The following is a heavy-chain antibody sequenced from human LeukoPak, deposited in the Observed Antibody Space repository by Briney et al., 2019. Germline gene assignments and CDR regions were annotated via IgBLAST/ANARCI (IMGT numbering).Heavy chain of an antibody. V-gene: IGHV3-66*01. CDR3: AREPSGSSWYSLGAFDI. Sequence: PGGSLRLSCAASGFTVSSNYMSWVRQAPGKGLEWVSVIYSGGSTYYADSVKGRFTISRDNSKNTLYLQMNSLRAEDTAVYYCAREPSGSSWYSLGAFDIWGQGTMVTVSS. J-gene: IGHJ3*02. D-gene: IGHD6-13*01. CDR2: IYSGGST. CDR1: GFTVSSNY.